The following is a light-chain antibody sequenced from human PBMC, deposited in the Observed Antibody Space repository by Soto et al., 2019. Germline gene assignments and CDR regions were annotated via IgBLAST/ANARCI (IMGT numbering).Light chain of an antibody. CDR1: SSNIGGNS. CDR3: GSWDSSLSAYV. Sequence: QSLLRQPPSVCAAPGQKVTISCSGSSSNIGGNSVSWYQQLPGTATKLLIYDDNKRPSGIPDRFSGSKSGTSATLGITGFQTGDEADYYCGSWDSSLSAYVFGTGTTVTV. V-gene: IGLV1-51*01. CDR2: DDN. J-gene: IGLJ1*01.